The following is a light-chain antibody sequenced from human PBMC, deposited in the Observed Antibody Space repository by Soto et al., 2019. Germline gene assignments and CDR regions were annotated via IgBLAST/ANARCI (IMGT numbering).Light chain of an antibody. CDR3: QQYNSYWCT. CDR2: DAS. J-gene: IGKJ1*01. CDR1: QSISSW. V-gene: IGKV1-5*01. Sequence: DIQMTQSPSTLSASVGDRVTITCRASQSISSWLAWYQQQPGKAPKLLIYDASSLESGVPSRFSGSGSGTEFTLTISSLQPDDFATYYCQQYNSYWCTFGQGTKVEIK.